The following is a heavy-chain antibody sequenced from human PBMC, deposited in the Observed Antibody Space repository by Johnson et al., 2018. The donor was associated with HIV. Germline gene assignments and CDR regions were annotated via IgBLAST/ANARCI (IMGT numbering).Heavy chain of an antibody. CDR1: GFTVSNNY. D-gene: IGHD6-13*01. V-gene: IGHV3-66*01. CDR3: ARDGESQQLPLGDAFDI. Sequence: VQLVESGGGVVQPGRSLRLSCGASGFTVSNNYMNWVRQAPGKGLEWVSVIYSGGSTYYADSVQGRFTISRDNSKNTLYLQMNSLRAEDTAVYYCARDGESQQLPLGDAFDIWGQGTMVIVSS. J-gene: IGHJ3*02. CDR2: IYSGGST.